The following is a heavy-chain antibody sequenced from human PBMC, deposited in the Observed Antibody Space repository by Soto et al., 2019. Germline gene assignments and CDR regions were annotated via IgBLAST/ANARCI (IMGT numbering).Heavy chain of an antibody. V-gene: IGHV3-9*01. D-gene: IGHD3-3*01. CDR1: GFTFDDYA. CDR3: AKEGGRYYDFWSGYYTYYGMDV. Sequence: PGGSLRLSCAASGFTFDDYAMHWVRQDPGKGLEWVSGISWNSGSIGYADSVKGRFTISRDNAKNSLYLQMNSLRAADTALYYCAKEGGRYYDFWSGYYTYYGMDVWGQGTTVTVS. J-gene: IGHJ6*02. CDR2: ISWNSGSI.